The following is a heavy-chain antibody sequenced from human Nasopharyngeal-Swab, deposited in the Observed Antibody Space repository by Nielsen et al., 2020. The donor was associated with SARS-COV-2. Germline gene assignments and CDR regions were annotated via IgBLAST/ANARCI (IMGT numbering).Heavy chain of an antibody. Sequence: SETLSLTCTVSGGSISSYYWSWIRQPPGKGLEWIGYIYYSGSTNYNPSLKGRVTISVDTSKNQFSLKLSSVTAADTAVYYCARHLAVAGDFDYWGQGTLVTVSS. CDR3: ARHLAVAGDFDY. CDR2: IYYSGST. V-gene: IGHV4-59*08. J-gene: IGHJ4*02. D-gene: IGHD6-19*01. CDR1: GGSISSYY.